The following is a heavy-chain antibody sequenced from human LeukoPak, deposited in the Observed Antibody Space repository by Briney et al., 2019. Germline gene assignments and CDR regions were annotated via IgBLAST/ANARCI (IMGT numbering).Heavy chain of an antibody. J-gene: IGHJ5*02. CDR1: GGTFSSYA. CDR3: ARDNSVRDEAWWFNP. D-gene: IGHD5-24*01. CDR2: IIPIFGTA. V-gene: IGHV1-69*05. Sequence: ASVKVSCKASGGTFSSYAISWVRQAPGQGLEWMGGIIPIFGTATYAQKFQGRVTLTRDMSTSTDYLELSGLRSEDTAVYYCARDNSVRDEAWWFNPWGQGTLVTVSS.